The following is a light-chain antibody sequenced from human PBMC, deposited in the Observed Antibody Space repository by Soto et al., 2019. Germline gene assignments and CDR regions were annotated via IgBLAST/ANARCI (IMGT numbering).Light chain of an antibody. J-gene: IGLJ2*01. CDR3: QSYDSSLSGVI. Sequence: QSVLTQPPSVSGAPGQRVTISCAGSRSNIGAGYDVHWYRQLPGTAPKLLIYGTTSRPSGVPDRFSGSKSGTSASLAITGLQAEDEADYYCQSYDSSLSGVIFGGGTKLTVL. V-gene: IGLV1-40*01. CDR1: RSNIGAGYD. CDR2: GTT.